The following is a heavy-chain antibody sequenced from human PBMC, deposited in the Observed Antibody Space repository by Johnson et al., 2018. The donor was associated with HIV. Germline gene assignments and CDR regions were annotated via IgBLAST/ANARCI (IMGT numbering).Heavy chain of an antibody. J-gene: IGHJ3*02. Sequence: QVQLVESGGGVVQPGRSLRLSCAASGFTFSSYAMHWVRQAPGKGLEWVAVISYDGSNKYYADSVKGRFTISRDNSKNTLYLQMNSLKTEDTAVYYCTTAIVVVPAAIFIGGGDRSPDAFDIWGQGTMVTVSS. CDR1: GFTFSSYA. V-gene: IGHV3-30-3*01. D-gene: IGHD2-2*01. CDR3: TTAIVVVPAAIFIGGGDRSPDAFDI. CDR2: ISYDGSNK.